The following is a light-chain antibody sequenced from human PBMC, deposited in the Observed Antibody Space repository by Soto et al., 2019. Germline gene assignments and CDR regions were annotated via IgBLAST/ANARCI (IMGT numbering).Light chain of an antibody. CDR2: DAS. Sequence: EIVLTQSPATLSLSPGERAALSCRASQGVGRFLAWYQQKPGQAPRLLIYDASNRAPGIPARFSGSGSETDFTLAIDNLEPEDFAVYYCQQRGGWPLTFGGGTKVEIK. CDR3: QQRGGWPLT. V-gene: IGKV3-11*01. J-gene: IGKJ4*01. CDR1: QGVGRF.